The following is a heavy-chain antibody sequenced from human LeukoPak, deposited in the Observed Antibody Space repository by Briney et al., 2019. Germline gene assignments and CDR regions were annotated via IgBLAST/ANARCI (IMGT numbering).Heavy chain of an antibody. J-gene: IGHJ4*02. D-gene: IGHD5-12*01. CDR2: IYYSGST. V-gene: IGHV4-39*02. Sequence: SETLSLTCTVSGGSISSSRDFWGWIRQPPGKGLEWIGSIYYSGSTYYNPSLKSRVTISVDTSKKQFSLKLNSVTAADTAVYYCARDSFNSGYDCWGQGTLVTVSS. CDR3: ARDSFNSGYDC. CDR1: GGSISSSRDF.